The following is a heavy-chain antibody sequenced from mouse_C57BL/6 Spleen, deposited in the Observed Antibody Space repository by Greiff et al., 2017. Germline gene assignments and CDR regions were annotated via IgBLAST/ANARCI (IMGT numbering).Heavy chain of an antibody. CDR3: ARSPSFHGGFAY. J-gene: IGHJ3*01. CDR1: GYTFTDYY. V-gene: IGHV1-19*01. CDR2: INPYNGGT. Sequence: VQLKESGPVLVKPGASVKMSCKASGYTFTDYYMNWVKQSHGKSLEWIGVINPYNGGTSYNQKFKGKATLTVDKSSSTAYMELNSLTSEDSAVYYCARSPSFHGGFAYWGQGTLVTVSA.